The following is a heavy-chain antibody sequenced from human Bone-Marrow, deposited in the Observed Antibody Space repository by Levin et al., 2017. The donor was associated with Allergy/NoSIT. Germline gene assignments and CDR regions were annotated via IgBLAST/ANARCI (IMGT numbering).Heavy chain of an antibody. CDR2: IKSDGSST. D-gene: IGHD5-24*01. CDR3: AREKWLQGDYFDY. CDR1: GFPFSSHW. Sequence: PGGFLRLSCAASGFPFSSHWMHWVRQVPGKGLVWVSRIKSDGSSTDYADSVKGRFTISRDNAKNTLFLEMNSLSAEDTAVYYCAREKWLQGDYFDYWGQGTPVTVSS. J-gene: IGHJ4*02. V-gene: IGHV3-74*01.